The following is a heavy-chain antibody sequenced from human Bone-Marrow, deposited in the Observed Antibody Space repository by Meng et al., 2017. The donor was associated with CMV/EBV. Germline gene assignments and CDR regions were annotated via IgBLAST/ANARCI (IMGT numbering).Heavy chain of an antibody. D-gene: IGHD2-2*01. Sequence: ASVKVSCKASGYTFTSYDINWVRQATGQGLEWMGWMNPNSGNTGYAQKFQGRVTMTRNTSISTAYMELSSLRSEDTAVYYCARGQLYFRTTSCSSWFDTWGQGTLVTVSS. J-gene: IGHJ5*02. CDR3: ARGQLYFRTTSCSSWFDT. V-gene: IGHV1-8*01. CDR1: GYTFTSYD. CDR2: MNPNSGNT.